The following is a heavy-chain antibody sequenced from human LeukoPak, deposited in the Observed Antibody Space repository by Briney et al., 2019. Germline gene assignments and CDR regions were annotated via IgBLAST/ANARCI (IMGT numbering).Heavy chain of an antibody. J-gene: IGHJ4*02. CDR1: GFTFSTFA. Sequence: GGSLRLSCAASGFTFSTFAMHWVRQAPGKGLEWVAVIWYDGSNKYYADSVKGRLTISRDNSKNTLYLQMNSLRAEDTAVYYCARESLVCSGGSCYRHFDYWGQGTLVTVSS. D-gene: IGHD2-15*01. CDR2: IWYDGSNK. V-gene: IGHV3-33*08. CDR3: ARESLVCSGGSCYRHFDY.